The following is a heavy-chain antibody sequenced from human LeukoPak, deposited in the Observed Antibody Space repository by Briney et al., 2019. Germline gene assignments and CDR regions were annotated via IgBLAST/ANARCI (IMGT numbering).Heavy chain of an antibody. V-gene: IGHV3-23*01. Sequence: PGGSLRLSCAASGFTFSSYAMSWVRQAPGKGLEWVSAISGSGGSTYYADSVKGRFTISRDNSKNTLYLQMNSLRAEDTAVYYCAKEVVRYCSGGSCSQYWYFDLWGRGTLVTVSS. D-gene: IGHD2-15*01. J-gene: IGHJ2*01. CDR1: GFTFSSYA. CDR2: ISGSGGST. CDR3: AKEVVRYCSGGSCSQYWYFDL.